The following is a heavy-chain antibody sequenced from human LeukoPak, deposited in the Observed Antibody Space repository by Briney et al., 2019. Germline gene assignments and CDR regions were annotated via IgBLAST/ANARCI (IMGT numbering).Heavy chain of an antibody. V-gene: IGHV3-48*04. CDR2: ISSSSSTI. CDR1: GFTLSSYW. J-gene: IGHJ3*02. Sequence: HPGGSLRLSCAASGFTLSSYWMHWVRQAPGKGLEWVSYISSSSSTIYYADSVKGRFTISRDNAKNSLYLQMNSLRAEDTAVYYCARGNSGYSYGPEGAFDIWGQGTMVTVSS. CDR3: ARGNSGYSYGPEGAFDI. D-gene: IGHD5-18*01.